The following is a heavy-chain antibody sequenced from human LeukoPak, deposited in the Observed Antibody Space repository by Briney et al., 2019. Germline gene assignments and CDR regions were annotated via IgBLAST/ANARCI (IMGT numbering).Heavy chain of an antibody. D-gene: IGHD2-8*01. CDR1: GFTFSSYG. Sequence: PGGSLRLSCAASGFTFSSYGMHWVRQAPGKGLEWVAFIRYDGSNKYYADSVKGRFTISRDNSKNTLYQQMNSLRAEDTAVYYCAKDLVILMVYAKNWFDPWGQGTLVTVSS. CDR3: AKDLVILMVYAKNWFDP. J-gene: IGHJ5*02. CDR2: IRYDGSNK. V-gene: IGHV3-30*02.